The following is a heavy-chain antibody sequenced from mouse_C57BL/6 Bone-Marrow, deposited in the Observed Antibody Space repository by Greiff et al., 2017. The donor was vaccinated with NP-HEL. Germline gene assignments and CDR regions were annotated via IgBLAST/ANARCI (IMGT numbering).Heavy chain of an antibody. D-gene: IGHD1-1*01. J-gene: IGHJ3*01. CDR2: INPSSGDT. CDR1: GYTFTSYW. V-gene: IGHV1-7*01. CDR3: ESGIYYYGHWLAY. Sequence: VQLQQSGAELAKPGASVKLSCKASGYTFTSYWMHWVKQRPGQGLEWIGYINPSSGDTKYNQKFKGKATLTADKSSSTAYMQLSSLTYEDAEVYYCESGIYYYGHWLAYWGQGTLVTVSA.